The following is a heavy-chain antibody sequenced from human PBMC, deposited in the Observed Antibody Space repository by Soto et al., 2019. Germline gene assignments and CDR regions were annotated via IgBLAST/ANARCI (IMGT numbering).Heavy chain of an antibody. CDR2: IYPGDSDT. J-gene: IGHJ3*02. Sequence: PGESLKISCKGSGYSFTSYWIGWVRQMPGKGLEWMGIIYPGDSDTRYSPSFQGQVTISADKSISTAYLQWSSLKASDTAMYYCARGVHKNCGGDCYTDAFDIWGQGAMVTVSS. CDR3: ARGVHKNCGGDCYTDAFDI. D-gene: IGHD2-21*02. CDR1: GYSFTSYW. V-gene: IGHV5-51*01.